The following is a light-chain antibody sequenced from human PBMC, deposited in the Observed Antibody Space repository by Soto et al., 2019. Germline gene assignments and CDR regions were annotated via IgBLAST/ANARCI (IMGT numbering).Light chain of an antibody. V-gene: IGKV4-1*01. J-gene: IGKJ4*01. CDR1: HRILSNSNNKNY. CDR3: QQYYSSPPT. Sequence: IVMTQYPDSLTVSLGEGATINGKSSHRILSNSNNKNYLVWYQQKPGQPPKVLINCASTRESGVPDRFSGSWSGADFTLTISILQAEDVAVFYCQQYYSSPPTFGGGTKLEIK. CDR2: CAS.